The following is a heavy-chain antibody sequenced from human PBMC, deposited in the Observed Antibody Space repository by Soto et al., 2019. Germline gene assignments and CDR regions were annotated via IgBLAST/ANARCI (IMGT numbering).Heavy chain of an antibody. J-gene: IGHJ4*02. CDR2: IRSKAYGGTT. CDR1: GFTFGDYA. CDR3: TRGVRNVLLWFGELLQSGYYFDY. D-gene: IGHD3-10*01. Sequence: GSLRLSCTASGFTFGDYAMSWFRQAPGKGLEWVGFIRSKAYGGTTEYAASVKGRFTISRDDSKSIAYLQMNSLKTEDTAVYYCTRGVRNVLLWFGELLQSGYYFDYWGQGTLVTVSS. V-gene: IGHV3-49*03.